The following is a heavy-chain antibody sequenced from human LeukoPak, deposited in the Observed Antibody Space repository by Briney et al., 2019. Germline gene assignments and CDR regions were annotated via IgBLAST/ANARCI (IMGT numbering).Heavy chain of an antibody. CDR1: GFTFSNYW. J-gene: IGHJ4*02. CDR3: AREGDSVIGSVDY. D-gene: IGHD3-22*01. CDR2: INRDGSTT. Sequence: GGSLRLSCAASGFTFSNYWVHWVRQAPGKGLVWVSRINRDGSTTNYADSVKGRFTISRDNARNSLYLQMNSLRAEDTAVYYCAREGDSVIGSVDYWGQGALVTVSP. V-gene: IGHV3-74*01.